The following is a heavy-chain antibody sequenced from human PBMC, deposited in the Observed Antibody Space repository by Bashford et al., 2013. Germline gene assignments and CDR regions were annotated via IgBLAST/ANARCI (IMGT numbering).Heavy chain of an antibody. CDR3: ARVGYCSVGVCYSYDY. D-gene: IGHD2-8*02. CDR2: INLTLTSGAT. J-gene: IGHJ4*02. CDR1: GYTFSDYY. V-gene: IGHV1-2*02. Sequence: SVKVSCKASGYTFSDYYLHWVRQAPGQGLEWMGWINLTLTSGATKYAEMFQGRVTMTRDTSISTAYMELSSLRSDDTAVYYCARVGYCSVGVCYSYDYWGQGTLVTVSS.